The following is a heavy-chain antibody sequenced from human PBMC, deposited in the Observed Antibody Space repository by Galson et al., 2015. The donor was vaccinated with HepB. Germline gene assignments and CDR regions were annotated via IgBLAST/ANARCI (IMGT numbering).Heavy chain of an antibody. J-gene: IGHJ5*02. V-gene: IGHV1-18*04. CDR2: ISAYNGNT. CDR1: GYTFTSYG. D-gene: IGHD3-9*01. Sequence: SVKVSCKASGYTFTSYGISWVRQAPGQGLEWMGWISAYNGNTNYVQKLQGRVTMTTDTSTSTAYMELRSLRSDDTAVYYCARSPYFDWLLVPNWFDPWGQGTLVTVSS. CDR3: ARSPYFDWLLVPNWFDP.